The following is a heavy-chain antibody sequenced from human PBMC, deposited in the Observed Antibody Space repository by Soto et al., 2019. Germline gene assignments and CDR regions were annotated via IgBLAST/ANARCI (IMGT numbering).Heavy chain of an antibody. CDR3: ARSYVTSRPIDF. Sequence: ASVKVSCKASGYSLTGYYIHWVRRAPGQGLEWMGITNPRDGSTNYAQKFQGRVTMTSDTSTSTVYMEMSSLRSDDTAMYYCARSYVTSRPIDFWVQGTLVTVSS. V-gene: IGHV1-46*01. CDR1: GYSLTGYY. D-gene: IGHD3-10*02. CDR2: TNPRDGST. J-gene: IGHJ4*02.